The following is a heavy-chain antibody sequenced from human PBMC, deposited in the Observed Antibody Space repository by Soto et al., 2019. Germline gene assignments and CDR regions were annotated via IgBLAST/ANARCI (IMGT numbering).Heavy chain of an antibody. Sequence: QVQLVQSGAEVKKPGASLKVSCQASGYTFTEFGITWVRQAPGQGLAWVGWISTYNGNTNYAQNLQGRVTMTTDTSTNPAYMELRSLRSDDTAVYYCARYGYSSGWYLGTGMDVWGQGTPVTVSS. CDR3: ARYGYSSGWYLGTGMDV. CDR2: ISTYNGNT. CDR1: GYTFTEFG. V-gene: IGHV1-18*04. D-gene: IGHD6-19*01. J-gene: IGHJ6*02.